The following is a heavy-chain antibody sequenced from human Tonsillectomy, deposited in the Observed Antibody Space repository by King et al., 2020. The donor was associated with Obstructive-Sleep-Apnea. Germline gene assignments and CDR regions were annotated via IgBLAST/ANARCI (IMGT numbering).Heavy chain of an antibody. Sequence: VQLQESGPGLVKPSETLSLTCTVSGGSVSSGGYYWSWIRQPPGTGLEWIGYIYYSGSTNYNSSLKSRVTMSIDTSTHHFSLKLSSVTAADTAVYYCARGAGSSSSLDYWGQGILVTVAS. CDR1: GGSVSSGGYY. J-gene: IGHJ4*02. D-gene: IGHD6-6*01. CDR2: IYYSGST. CDR3: ARGAGSSSSLDY. V-gene: IGHV4-61*03.